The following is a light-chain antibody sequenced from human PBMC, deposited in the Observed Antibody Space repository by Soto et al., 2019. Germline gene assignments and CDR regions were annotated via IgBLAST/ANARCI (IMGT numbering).Light chain of an antibody. V-gene: IGLV2-8*01. J-gene: IGLJ2*01. Sequence: QSALAQPPSASGSPGPSVTLSCTGSSSDVGGYEHVSWYQQHPGRVPKPLIYDVSKRLSGVPDRFSGSKSGNTASLTVSGRQAEDEADYYCSSYAGSDNMIFGGGTKRTVL. CDR2: DVS. CDR3: SSYAGSDNMI. CDR1: SSDVGGYEH.